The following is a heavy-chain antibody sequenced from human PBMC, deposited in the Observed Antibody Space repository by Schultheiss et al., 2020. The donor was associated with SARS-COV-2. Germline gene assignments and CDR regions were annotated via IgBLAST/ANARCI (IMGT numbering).Heavy chain of an antibody. CDR3: ARDLQTVTTYYYYYYMDV. CDR1: GFTFDDYA. CDR2: ISWNSGSI. J-gene: IGHJ6*03. Sequence: GGSLRLSCAASGFTFDDYAMHWVRQAPGKGLEWVSGISWNSGSIGYVDSVKGRFTISRDNAKNSLYLQMNSLRAEDTAVYYCARDLQTVTTYYYYYYMDVWGKGTTVTVSS. V-gene: IGHV3-9*01. D-gene: IGHD4-11*01.